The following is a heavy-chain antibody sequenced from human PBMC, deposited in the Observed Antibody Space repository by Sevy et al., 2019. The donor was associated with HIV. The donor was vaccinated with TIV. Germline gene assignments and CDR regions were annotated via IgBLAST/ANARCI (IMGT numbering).Heavy chain of an antibody. J-gene: IGHJ4*02. CDR3: GRWGSDYSRDY. Sequence: GGSLRLSCSTSGFTFRDYAISWVRQAPGKGLEWVGLIRTGPYGAATEYGAAGKGRFSLSRDESKSIAYLQMNSLYTEDTAVYYCGRWGSDYSRDYWGQGTLVTVSS. V-gene: IGHV3-49*04. CDR2: IRTGPYGAAT. D-gene: IGHD4-4*01. CDR1: GFTFRDYA.